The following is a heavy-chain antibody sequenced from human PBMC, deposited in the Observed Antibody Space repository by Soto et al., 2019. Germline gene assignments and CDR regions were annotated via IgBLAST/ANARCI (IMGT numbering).Heavy chain of an antibody. CDR1: GGSFSGYY. Sequence: QVQLQQWGAGLLKPSETLSLTCAVYGGSFSGYYGTWIRQPPGTGLEWIGEINHSGSTNYNPSLKSRVTISVDTSKNQFSLKLTSVTAADTGVYYCARDKITGLFDYWGQGTLVTVSS. V-gene: IGHV4-34*01. CDR3: ARDKITGLFDY. CDR2: INHSGST. J-gene: IGHJ4*02. D-gene: IGHD2-8*02.